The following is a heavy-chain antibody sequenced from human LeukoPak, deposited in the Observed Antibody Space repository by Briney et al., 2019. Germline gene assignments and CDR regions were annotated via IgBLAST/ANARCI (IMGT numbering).Heavy chain of an antibody. CDR3: ARAIAAAGMEVFDY. CDR2: IYYSGST. J-gene: IGHJ4*02. CDR1: GGSISSYY. Sequence: SETLSLTCTISGGSISSYYWSWLRQPPGKGLEWIGYIYYSGSTNYNPSLKSRVTISVDTSKNQFSLKLSSVTAADTAVYYCARAIAAAGMEVFDYWGQGTLGTVS. D-gene: IGHD6-13*01. V-gene: IGHV4-59*08.